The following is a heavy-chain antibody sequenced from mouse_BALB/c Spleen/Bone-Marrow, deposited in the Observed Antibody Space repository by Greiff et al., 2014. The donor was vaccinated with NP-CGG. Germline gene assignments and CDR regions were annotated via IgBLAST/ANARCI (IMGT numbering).Heavy chain of an antibody. J-gene: IGHJ2*01. CDR2: IHPNSGNT. CDR1: GYTFTSPW. V-gene: IGHV1S130*01. Sequence: QVQLQQSGSVLVRPGASVKLSCKASGYTFTSPWMHWAKQRPGQGLEWIGDIHPNSGNTNYNEKFKGKATLTVDTSSSTAYVDLSSLTSEDSAVYYCARSGFDYWGQGTTLTVSS. CDR3: ARSGFDY. D-gene: IGHD3-2*02.